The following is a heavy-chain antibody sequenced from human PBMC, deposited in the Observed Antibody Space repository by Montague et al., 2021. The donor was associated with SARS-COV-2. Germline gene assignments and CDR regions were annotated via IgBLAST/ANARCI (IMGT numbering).Heavy chain of an antibody. CDR1: GGSFSGYY. D-gene: IGHD3-22*01. Sequence: SETLSLTRALYGGSFSGYYWSWIRQPAGKGLEWIGEINHSGSTNXNPSCRGRVTISVDTSKNQLSLKLSSVTAADTAVYYCARGPRITMIVVVITDIWFDPWGQGTLVTVSS. CDR2: INHSGST. V-gene: IGHV4-34*01. J-gene: IGHJ5*02. CDR3: ARGPRITMIVVVITDIWFDP.